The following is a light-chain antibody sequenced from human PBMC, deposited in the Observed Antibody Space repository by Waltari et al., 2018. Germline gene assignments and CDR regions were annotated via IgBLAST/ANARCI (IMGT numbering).Light chain of an antibody. Sequence: EVVLTQSPGTLSLSPGERATLSCSASQSVSKYLAWYQQRPGQSPRLLIYAASTRATGIPDRFSGSGSGTDFSLTISRLEPEDFAVYYCQNHERLPATFGQGTKVEIK. CDR2: AAS. V-gene: IGKV3-20*01. CDR1: QSVSKY. CDR3: QNHERLPAT. J-gene: IGKJ1*01.